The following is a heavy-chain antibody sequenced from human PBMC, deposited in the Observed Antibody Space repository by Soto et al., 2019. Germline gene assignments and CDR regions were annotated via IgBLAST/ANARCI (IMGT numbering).Heavy chain of an antibody. D-gene: IGHD3-16*01. V-gene: IGHV1-18*04. J-gene: IGHJ6*04. Sequence: ASVKVSCKASGYTFTSYGISWVRQAPGQGLEWMGWISAYNGNTNYAQKLQGRVTMTTDTSTSTAYMELRSLRSDDTAVYYCAREWGNYYYYGMDVWGKGTTVTVSS. CDR1: GYTFTSYG. CDR2: ISAYNGNT. CDR3: AREWGNYYYYGMDV.